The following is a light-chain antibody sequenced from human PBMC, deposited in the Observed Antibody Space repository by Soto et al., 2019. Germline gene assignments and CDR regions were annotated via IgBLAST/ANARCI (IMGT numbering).Light chain of an antibody. CDR1: SSNIGAGSD. CDR3: QSYDTSLSGFYV. CDR2: SNN. V-gene: IGLV1-40*01. Sequence: SVLTQPPSVSGAPGQRVTIYCTGSSSNIGAGSDVHWYQQLPGTAPKLLIYSNNNRPSGVPDRFSGSRSGTSASLAITGLQAEDEADYYCQSYDTSLSGFYVFGTGTKVTGL. J-gene: IGLJ1*01.